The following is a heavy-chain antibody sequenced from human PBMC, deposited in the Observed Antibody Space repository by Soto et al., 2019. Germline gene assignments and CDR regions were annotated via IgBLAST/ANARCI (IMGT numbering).Heavy chain of an antibody. Sequence: SETLSLTCTVSGGSISSYYWSWIRQPPGKGLEWIGYIYYSGSTNYNPSLKSRVTISVDTSKNQFSLKLSSVTAEDTAVYYCAKDSPFDYWGQGTLVTVSS. V-gene: IGHV4-59*01. CDR1: GGSISSYY. CDR2: IYYSGST. J-gene: IGHJ4*02. CDR3: AKDSPFDY.